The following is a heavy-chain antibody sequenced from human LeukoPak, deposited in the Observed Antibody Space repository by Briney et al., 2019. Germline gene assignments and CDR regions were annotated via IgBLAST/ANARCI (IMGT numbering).Heavy chain of an antibody. J-gene: IGHJ4*02. V-gene: IGHV4-34*01. CDR2: INHSGST. CDR3: ARGGGYSYGSFDY. Sequence: SETLSLTCAVYGGSFNAYYWSWIRQPPGKGLEWIGEINHSGSTNYNPSLKSRVTISADTSKNQFSLKLSSVTAADTAVYYCARGGGYSYGSFDYWGQGTLVTVSS. CDR1: GGSFNAYY. D-gene: IGHD5-18*01.